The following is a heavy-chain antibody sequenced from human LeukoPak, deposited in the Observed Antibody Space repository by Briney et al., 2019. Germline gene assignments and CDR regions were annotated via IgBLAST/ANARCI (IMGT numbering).Heavy chain of an antibody. J-gene: IGHJ4*02. Sequence: GGSLRLSCVASGFTFSNYAMSWVRQAPRKGLEWVSSISSSSSYIYYADSVKGRFTISRDNAKNSLYLQMNSLRAEDTAVYYCARSRLWAPFDYWGQGTLVTVSS. D-gene: IGHD5-18*01. CDR2: ISSSSSYI. CDR1: GFTFSNYA. V-gene: IGHV3-21*01. CDR3: ARSRLWAPFDY.